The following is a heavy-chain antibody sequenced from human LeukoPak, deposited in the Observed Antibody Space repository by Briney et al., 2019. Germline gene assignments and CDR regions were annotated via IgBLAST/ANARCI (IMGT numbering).Heavy chain of an antibody. V-gene: IGHV1-2*02. D-gene: IGHD3-10*01. J-gene: IGHJ4*02. Sequence: ASVKVSCKASGYTFTGSYMHWERQPPAPGLVWMRWINPNSGGTNYAEKFQGRVTMTRDTSISTAYMELRRLRSDNTAVYYWARDYGSENWGERTLVTVSS. CDR3: ARDYGSEN. CDR1: GYTFTGSY. CDR2: INPNSGGT.